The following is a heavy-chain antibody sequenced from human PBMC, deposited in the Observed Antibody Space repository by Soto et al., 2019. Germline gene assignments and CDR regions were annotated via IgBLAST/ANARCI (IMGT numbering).Heavy chain of an antibody. CDR2: IYWDDDK. CDR3: AHRRDGYNSEPSNDY. V-gene: IGHV2-5*02. CDR1: GFSLSTSGVG. Sequence: QITLKESGPTLVKPTQTLTLTCTFSGFSLSTSGVGVGWIRQPPGKALEWLALIYWDDDKRYSPSLKSRLTITKDTSKNQVVLTMTNMDPVDTATYYCAHRRDGYNSEPSNDYWGQGTLVTVSS. J-gene: IGHJ4*02. D-gene: IGHD5-12*01.